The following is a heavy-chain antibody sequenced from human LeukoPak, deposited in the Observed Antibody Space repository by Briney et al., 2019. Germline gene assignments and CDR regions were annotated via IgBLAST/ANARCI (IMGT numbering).Heavy chain of an antibody. CDR2: SGGDGGST. Sequence: PGGSLRLSCAASGFTFSSYDMSWVRQAPGKGLEWVSASGGDGGSTYADSVKGRFTISRDNSKNTLYLQMNSLRAEDTATYYCAKALNSWYFDLWGRGNLVTVSS. V-gene: IGHV3-23*01. D-gene: IGHD4-23*01. CDR1: GFTFSSYD. CDR3: AKALNSWYFDL. J-gene: IGHJ2*01.